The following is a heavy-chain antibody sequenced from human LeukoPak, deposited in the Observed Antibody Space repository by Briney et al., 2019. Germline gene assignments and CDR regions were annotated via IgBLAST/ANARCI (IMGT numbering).Heavy chain of an antibody. CDR3: AWSLALDV. CDR2: ISYDGSNK. V-gene: IGHV3-30-3*01. J-gene: IGHJ6*04. Sequence: GGSLRLSCAASGFTFSSYAMHWVRQAPGKGLEWVAVISYDGSNKYYADSVKGRFTISRDNSKNTLYLQMNSLRAEDTAVYYCAWSLALDVWGKGTTVTVSS. CDR1: GFTFSSYA. D-gene: IGHD3-3*02.